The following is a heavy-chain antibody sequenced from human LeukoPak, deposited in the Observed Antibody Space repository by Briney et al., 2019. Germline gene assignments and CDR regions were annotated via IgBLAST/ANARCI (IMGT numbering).Heavy chain of an antibody. V-gene: IGHV4-31*03. J-gene: IGHJ3*02. D-gene: IGHD4-23*01. CDR3: ARYTTVVTPNAFGI. Sequence: PSETLSLTCTVSGGSISSGAYYWSWIRQHPGWGLEWIGYIYYSGSTYYNPSLKSRVAISVDTSENQFSLRLSSVTAADTAVYYCARYTTVVTPNAFGIWGQGTMVTVSS. CDR1: GGSISSGAYY. CDR2: IYYSGST.